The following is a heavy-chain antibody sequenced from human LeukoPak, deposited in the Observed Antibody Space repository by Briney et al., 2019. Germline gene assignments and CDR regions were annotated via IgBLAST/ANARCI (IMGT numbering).Heavy chain of an antibody. CDR2: INSDGSST. J-gene: IGHJ3*02. D-gene: IGHD4-11*01. CDR3: VRDAAYSAFNM. V-gene: IGHV3-74*01. CDR1: GFTFSSYW. Sequence: PGGSLRLSCAASGFTFSSYWIHWVRQAPGKGLVWVSRINSDGSSTSYADSVKGRFTISRDNAKNSLYLQMNSLRDEDTAVYYCVRDAAYSAFNMWGQGTMVTVSS.